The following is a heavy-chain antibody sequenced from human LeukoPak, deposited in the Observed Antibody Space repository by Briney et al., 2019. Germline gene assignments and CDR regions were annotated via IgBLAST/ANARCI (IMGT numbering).Heavy chain of an antibody. CDR2: IDYTGNT. CDR3: ASLARGITMVRGVIKFGYGMDV. J-gene: IGHJ6*02. CDR1: GGSISSYY. D-gene: IGHD3-10*01. Sequence: PSETLSLTCTVSGGSISSYYWSWIRQPPGNRLEWIGYIDYTGNTKHNPSLKSRVTLSIDTSKNQFSLKLSSVTAADTAVYYCASLARGITMVRGVIKFGYGMDVWGQGTTVTVSS. V-gene: IGHV4-59*12.